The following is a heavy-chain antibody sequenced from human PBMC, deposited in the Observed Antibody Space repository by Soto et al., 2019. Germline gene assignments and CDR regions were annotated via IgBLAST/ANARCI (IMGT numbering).Heavy chain of an antibody. CDR1: GFSFSSSK. CDR3: LSGWPVI. J-gene: IGHJ4*02. CDR2: ITSGGTSM. V-gene: IGHV3-48*01. Sequence: EVQMVESGGDLVKPGGSLRLSCVASGFSFSSSKMHWVRQAPGKGLEWVSSITSGGTSMYYADSVKGRFTISRHDALNSLSLEMNSLRVEDTAVYYCLSGWPVIWGQVTLVTVSS.